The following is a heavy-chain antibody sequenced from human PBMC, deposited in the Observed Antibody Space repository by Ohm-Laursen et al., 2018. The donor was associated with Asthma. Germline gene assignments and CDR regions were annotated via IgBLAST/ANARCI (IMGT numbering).Heavy chain of an antibody. J-gene: IGHJ6*02. CDR3: ARAVDYVYYYYGMDV. D-gene: IGHD4-17*01. CDR2: IWYDGSNK. Sequence: RSLRLSCAASGFTFSSYGMHWVRQAPGKGLEWVAVIWYDGSNKYYADSVKGRFTISRDNSKNTLYLQMNSLRAEDTAVYYCARAVDYVYYYYGMDVWGQGTTVTVSS. V-gene: IGHV3-33*01. CDR1: GFTFSSYG.